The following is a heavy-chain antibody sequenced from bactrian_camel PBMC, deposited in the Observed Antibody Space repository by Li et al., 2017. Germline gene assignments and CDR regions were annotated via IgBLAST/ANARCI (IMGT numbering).Heavy chain of an antibody. V-gene: IGHV3S1*01. CDR3: ANFLDRYEYNY. CDR1: GFTFASSW. Sequence: HVQLVESGGGLVQLGGSLRLSCAASGFTFASSWMFWVRQVPGTIGKGLEWIATIDHTGTFYADSVKGRFTISRDNSKNTVYLQLNSLKTEDTAMYYCANFLDRYEYNYWGQGTQVTVS. CDR2: IDHTGT. J-gene: IGHJ4*01.